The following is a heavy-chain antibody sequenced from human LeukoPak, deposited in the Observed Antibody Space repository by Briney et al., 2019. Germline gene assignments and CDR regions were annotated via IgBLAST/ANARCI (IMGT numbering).Heavy chain of an antibody. CDR2: ISSSSSYI. J-gene: IGHJ6*03. Sequence: PGGSLRLSCAASGFTFSSYSMNWVRQAPGKGLEWVSSISSSSSYIYYADSVKGRFTISRDNAKNSLYLQMNSLRAEDTAVYYCAKVFTGRWELFDYYMDVWGKGTTVTISS. D-gene: IGHD1-26*01. CDR1: GFTFSSYS. CDR3: AKVFTGRWELFDYYMDV. V-gene: IGHV3-21*01.